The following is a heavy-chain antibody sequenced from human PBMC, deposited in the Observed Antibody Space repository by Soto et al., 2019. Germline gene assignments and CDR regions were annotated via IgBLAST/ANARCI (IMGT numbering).Heavy chain of an antibody. CDR1: GGSISSYY. J-gene: IGHJ4*02. CDR2: IYYSGST. Sequence: SETLSLTCTVSGGSISSYYWSWIRQPPGKGLEWIGYIYYSGSTNYNPSPKSRVTISLDTSKNQFSLKLSSVTAADTAVYYCARQYSGYDSSFDYWGQGTLVTVSS. V-gene: IGHV4-59*08. D-gene: IGHD5-12*01. CDR3: ARQYSGYDSSFDY.